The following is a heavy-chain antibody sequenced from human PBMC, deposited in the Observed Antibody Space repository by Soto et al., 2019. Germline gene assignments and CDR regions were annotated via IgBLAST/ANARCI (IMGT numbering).Heavy chain of an antibody. J-gene: IGHJ4*02. CDR2: IYHSGST. V-gene: IGHV4-30-2*01. D-gene: IGHD3-22*01. CDR1: GGSISSGGYS. Sequence: SETLSLTCAVSGGSISSGGYSWSWIRQPPGKGLEWIGYIYHSGSTYYNPSLKSRVTISVDRSKNQFSLKLSSVTAADTAVYYCARAKDYYDSSGYYRPYYFDYWGQGTLVTVSS. CDR3: ARAKDYYDSSGYYRPYYFDY.